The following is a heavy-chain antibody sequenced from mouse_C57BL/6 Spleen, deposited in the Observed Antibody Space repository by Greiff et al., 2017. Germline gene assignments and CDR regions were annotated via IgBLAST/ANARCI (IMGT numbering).Heavy chain of an antibody. CDR2: ISSGGSYN. Sequence: EVKLMESGGDLVKPGGSLKLSCAASGFTFSSYGMSWVRQTPDKRLEWVATISSGGSYNYYPDSVKGRFTISRDNAKNTLYLQMSSLKSEDTAMYYCARRSMITSYYYAMDYWGQGTSVTVSS. CDR1: GFTFSSYG. CDR3: ARRSMITSYYYAMDY. J-gene: IGHJ4*01. D-gene: IGHD2-4*01. V-gene: IGHV5-6*02.